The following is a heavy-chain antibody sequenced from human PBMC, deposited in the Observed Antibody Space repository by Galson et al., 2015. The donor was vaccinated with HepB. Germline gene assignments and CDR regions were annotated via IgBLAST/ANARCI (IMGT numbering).Heavy chain of an antibody. CDR3: ATTRFGNGAYWTSDI. V-gene: IGHV3-11*01. J-gene: IGHJ3*02. CDR2: ISTNVATT. Sequence: SLRLSCAASGLTLSRYTMSWVRQSPGQGLQWVSYISTNVATTYSTDSLKGRFTVARDNARNTVSLQMSSLTADDSAVYFCATTRFGNGAYWTSDIWGQGTLVTVAS. CDR1: GLTLSRYT. D-gene: IGHD4-17*01.